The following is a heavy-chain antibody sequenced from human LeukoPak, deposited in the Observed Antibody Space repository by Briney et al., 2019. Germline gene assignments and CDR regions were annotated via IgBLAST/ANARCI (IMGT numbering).Heavy chain of an antibody. CDR3: ARVKGSGWYAVDY. J-gene: IGHJ4*02. D-gene: IGHD6-19*01. CDR1: GFTFRSYE. CDR2: ISSSGSTI. Sequence: GGSLRLSCAASGFTFRSYEMNWVRQAPGEGLEWVSYISSSGSTIYYADSVKGRFTISRDNAKNSLYLQMDSLRAEDTAVYYCARVKGSGWYAVDYWGQGTLVTVSS. V-gene: IGHV3-48*03.